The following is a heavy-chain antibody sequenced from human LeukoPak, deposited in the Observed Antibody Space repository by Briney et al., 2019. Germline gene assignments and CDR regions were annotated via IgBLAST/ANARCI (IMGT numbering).Heavy chain of an antibody. J-gene: IGHJ6*02. D-gene: IGHD1-26*01. V-gene: IGHV3-53*01. Sequence: PGGSLRLSCAASGFTVSSNYMSWVRQAPGKGLEWVSVIYSGGSTYYADSVKGQFTISRDNSKNTLYLQMNSLRAEDTAVYYCARDSERYYYYGMDVWGQGTTVTVSS. CDR2: IYSGGST. CDR3: ARDSERYYYYGMDV. CDR1: GFTVSSNY.